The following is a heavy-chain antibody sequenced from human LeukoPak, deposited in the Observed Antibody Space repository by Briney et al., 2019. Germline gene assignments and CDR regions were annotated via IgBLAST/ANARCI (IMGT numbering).Heavy chain of an antibody. J-gene: IGHJ4*02. Sequence: GGSLRLSCAASGFTFSNAWMSWVRQAPGKGLEWVANIKQDGSEKYYVDSVKGRFTISRDSAKNSVYLQMNSLRAEDTAVYYCASQNYYDSSAYWGQGTLVTVSS. V-gene: IGHV3-7*03. CDR3: ASQNYYDSSAY. CDR1: GFTFSNAW. CDR2: IKQDGSEK. D-gene: IGHD3-22*01.